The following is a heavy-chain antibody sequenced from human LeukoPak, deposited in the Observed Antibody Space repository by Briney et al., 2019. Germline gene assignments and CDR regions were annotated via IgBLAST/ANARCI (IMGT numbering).Heavy chain of an antibody. CDR2: IYYSGST. J-gene: IGHJ5*02. CDR1: GGSVSSYY. CDR3: ARLSSSWSVDP. V-gene: IGHV4-59*02. Sequence: SETLSLTCTVSGGSVSSYYWSWIRQPPGKGLEWIGYIYYSGSTNYNPSLKSRVTISVDTSKNQFTLKLSSVTAADTAVYYCARLSSSWSVDPWGQGTLVTVSS. D-gene: IGHD6-13*01.